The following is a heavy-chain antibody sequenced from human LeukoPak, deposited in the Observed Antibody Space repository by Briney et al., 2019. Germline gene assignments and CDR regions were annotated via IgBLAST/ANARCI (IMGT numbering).Heavy chain of an antibody. J-gene: IGHJ4*02. Sequence: PGGSLRLSCAASGFTFSSYWMNWVRHAPGKGLVWVSRIASDGSSTTYADSVKGRFSISRDNAKNTLYLQMNSLRVEDTAVYYCARGRPHGNDYWGQGTLVTVFS. CDR3: ARGRPHGNDY. CDR2: IASDGSST. D-gene: IGHD4-23*01. V-gene: IGHV3-74*01. CDR1: GFTFSSYW.